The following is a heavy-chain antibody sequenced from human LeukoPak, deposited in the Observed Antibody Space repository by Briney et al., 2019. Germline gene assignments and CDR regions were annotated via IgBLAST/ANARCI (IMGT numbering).Heavy chain of an antibody. CDR1: GFTFTNAW. J-gene: IGHJ4*02. D-gene: IGHD1-1*01. CDR2: IRSKAYGETA. Sequence: GGSLRLSCAASGFTFTNAWMNWIRQAPGKGLEWVGFIRSKAYGETADYAASVKGRFTISRDDSKAIAYLQMNSLKTEDTAVYHCTRDRGAYNLYDYWGQGTLVAVSS. V-gene: IGHV3-49*03. CDR3: TRDRGAYNLYDY.